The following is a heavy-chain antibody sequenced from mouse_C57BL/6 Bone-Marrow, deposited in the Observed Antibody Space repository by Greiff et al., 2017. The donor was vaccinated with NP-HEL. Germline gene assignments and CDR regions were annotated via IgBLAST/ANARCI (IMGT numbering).Heavy chain of an antibody. D-gene: IGHD3-2*01. CDR3: ARERARQLVPFDY. CDR2: IYPRSGNT. CDR1: GYTFTSYG. V-gene: IGHV1-81*01. Sequence: QVQLQQSGAELARPGASVKLSCKASGYTFTSYGISWVKQRTGQGLEWIGEIYPRSGNTYYNEKFKGKATLTADKSSSTAYMELRSLTSEDSAVYFCARERARQLVPFDYWGQGTTLTVSS. J-gene: IGHJ2*01.